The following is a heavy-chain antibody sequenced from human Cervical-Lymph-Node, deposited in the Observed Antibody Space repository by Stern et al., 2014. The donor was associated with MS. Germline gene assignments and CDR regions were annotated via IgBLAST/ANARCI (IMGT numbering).Heavy chain of an antibody. D-gene: IGHD4-23*01. J-gene: IGHJ4*02. CDR1: GFIFRNYA. V-gene: IGHV3-23*04. CDR2: ISASAVSP. Sequence: VQLVESGGDFIQPGGSLRLSCTASGFIFRNYAMSWVRQAPGQGLEWFAGISASAVSPSYTDSVTGRFTISRATSLSTLYLQMNGLRAEDTARFYCAKGSRSNVPSGTVGIDYWGQGTLVIVSS. CDR3: AKGSRSNVPSGTVGIDY.